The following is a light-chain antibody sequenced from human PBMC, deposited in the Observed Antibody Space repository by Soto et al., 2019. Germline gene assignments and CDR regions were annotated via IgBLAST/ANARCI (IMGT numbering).Light chain of an antibody. CDR3: QLYGISPH. J-gene: IGKJ5*01. CDR1: QSVSSSY. Sequence: EIVLTQSPGTLSLSPGERATLSCRASQSVSSSYLAWYQQKPGQAPRLLIYGASSRATGIPDRFSGSASGTDFTLTTNRLEPEDFAVYYCQLYGISPHFGQGTRLEIK. V-gene: IGKV3-20*01. CDR2: GAS.